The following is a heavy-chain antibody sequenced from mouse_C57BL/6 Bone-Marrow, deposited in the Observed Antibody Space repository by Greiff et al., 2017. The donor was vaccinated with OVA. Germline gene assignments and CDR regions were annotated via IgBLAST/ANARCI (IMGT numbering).Heavy chain of an antibody. V-gene: IGHV1-54*01. J-gene: IGHJ3*01. CDR3: ARGYGNIFAY. CDR1: GYAFPNYL. CDR2: INPGSGGT. Sequence: QVQLQQSGAELVRPGTSVTVSCKASGYAFPNYLIEWVKQRPGQGLEWIGVINPGSGGTNYNEKFKGKATLTADKSSSTAYMQLRRLASEDSAVYLCARGYGNIFAYWGQGTLVTVSA. D-gene: IGHD2-10*02.